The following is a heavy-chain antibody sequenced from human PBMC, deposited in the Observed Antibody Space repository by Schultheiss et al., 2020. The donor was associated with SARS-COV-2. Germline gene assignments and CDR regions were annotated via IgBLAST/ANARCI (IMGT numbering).Heavy chain of an antibody. V-gene: IGHV3-48*01. CDR1: GFTFSSYG. D-gene: IGHD2-21*01. J-gene: IGHJ6*02. CDR3: AKDFETSTISRPISYGMDV. CDR2: ISSSSSTI. Sequence: GGSLRLSCAASGFTFSSYGMHWVRQAPGKGLEWVSYISSSSSTIYYADSVKGRFTISRDNSKNTLYLQMNSLRAEDTAVYYCAKDFETSTISRPISYGMDVWGQGTTVTVSS.